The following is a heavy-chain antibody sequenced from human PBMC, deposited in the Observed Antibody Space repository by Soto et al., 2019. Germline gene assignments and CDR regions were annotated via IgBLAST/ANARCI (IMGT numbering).Heavy chain of an antibody. Sequence: EVQLLESGGGLVQPGGSLRLSCAASGFTFSSYAMSWVRQAPGKGLEWVSAISGSGGSTYYADSVKGRFTISRDNSKNTLYLQMNSLRAEDTAVYHCAKDRGAYGDYGMDVWGQGTTVTVSS. J-gene: IGHJ6*02. CDR3: AKDRGAYGDYGMDV. V-gene: IGHV3-23*01. CDR2: ISGSGGST. D-gene: IGHD4-17*01. CDR1: GFTFSSYA.